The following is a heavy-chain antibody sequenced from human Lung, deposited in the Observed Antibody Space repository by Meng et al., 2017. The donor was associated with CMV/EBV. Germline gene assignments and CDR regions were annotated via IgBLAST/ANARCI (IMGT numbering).Heavy chain of an antibody. CDR1: GDTFTNYG. CDR3: ARVEVGITSGDY. CDR2: INAYNGDT. D-gene: IGHD1-26*01. Sequence: QARLVQSGGEVKKPGASVKVSCKVSGDTFTNYGITWVRQAPGQGLEWMGWINAYNGDTNYAQTLQGRVTMTTDTSTSTAYMELRSLRSDDTAVYYCARVEVGITSGDYWGQGTLVTVSS. V-gene: IGHV1-18*01. J-gene: IGHJ4*02.